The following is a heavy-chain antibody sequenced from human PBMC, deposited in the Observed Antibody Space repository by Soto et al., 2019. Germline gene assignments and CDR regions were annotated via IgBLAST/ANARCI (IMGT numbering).Heavy chain of an antibody. CDR1: GGTFSSYT. CDR3: ARAGGYCTNGVCYFDY. CDR2: IIPILGIA. D-gene: IGHD2-8*01. J-gene: IGHJ4*02. V-gene: IGHV1-69*02. Sequence: SVKVSCKASGGTFSSYTISWVRQAPGQGLEWMGRIIPILGIANYAQKFQGRVTITADKLTSTAYMELSSLRSEDTAVYHCARAGGYCTNGVCYFDYWGQGTLVTVSS.